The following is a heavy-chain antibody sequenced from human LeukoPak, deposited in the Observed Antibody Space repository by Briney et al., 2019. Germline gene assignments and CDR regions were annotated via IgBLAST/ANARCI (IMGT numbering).Heavy chain of an antibody. CDR1: GFTFSSYA. D-gene: IGHD3-22*01. Sequence: GGSLRLSCAASGFTFSSYAMSWVPQAPGKGLEWVSAIGGSGGSKYYAASVKGRFSNHRDNSKNTLYLQINSLRAEDTAVYYCAKGAPHGGYLNSDYWGQGTMVTVCS. V-gene: IGHV3-23*01. J-gene: IGHJ4*02. CDR3: AKGAPHGGYLNSDY. CDR2: IGGSGGSK.